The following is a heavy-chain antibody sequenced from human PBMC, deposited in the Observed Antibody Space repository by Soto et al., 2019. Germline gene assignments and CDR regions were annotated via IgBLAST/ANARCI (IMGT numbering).Heavy chain of an antibody. CDR3: GHSYWPVGNY. J-gene: IGHJ4*02. V-gene: IGHV3-74*01. Sequence: PGGSLRLSCAASGFIFSIYWMHWVRQAPGKGLVWVSRIKNDGSGKSYADSVKGRFTISRDNAKNTLYLQMNSLRAEDTAVYYCGHSYWPVGNYWGQGIPVTVSS. CDR1: GFIFSIYW. D-gene: IGHD1-26*01. CDR2: IKNDGSGK.